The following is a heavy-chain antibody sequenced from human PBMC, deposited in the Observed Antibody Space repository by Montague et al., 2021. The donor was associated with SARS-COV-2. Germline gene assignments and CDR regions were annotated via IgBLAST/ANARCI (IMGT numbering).Heavy chain of an antibody. CDR3: ARHGVGCEFGGHNWCTDAFDI. Sequence: SETLSLTCAVSSGSINYYYLSWIRQSPGKGLEGMGYFNYRGNTNYSPSLQIQSTISLNSSKTQFSLRLTSVTAADTAVYYCARHGVGCEFGGHNWCTDAFDIWGQGTVVTVSS. D-gene: IGHD5-24*01. J-gene: IGHJ3*02. CDR2: FNYRGNT. CDR1: SGSINYYY. V-gene: IGHV4-59*08.